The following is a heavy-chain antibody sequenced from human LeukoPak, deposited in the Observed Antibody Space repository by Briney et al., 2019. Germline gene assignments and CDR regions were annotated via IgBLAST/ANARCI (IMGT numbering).Heavy chain of an antibody. V-gene: IGHV4-59*01. J-gene: IGHJ4*02. CDR1: GGSISSYY. CDR2: IYYSGST. D-gene: IGHD3-3*01. Sequence: SETLSLTCTVSGGSISSYYWSWIRQPPGKGLEWIGYIYYSGSTNYNPSLKSRVTISVDTSKNQFSLKLSSVTAADTAVYYCAGHDFWSGYNFDYWGQGTLVTVPS. CDR3: AGHDFWSGYNFDY.